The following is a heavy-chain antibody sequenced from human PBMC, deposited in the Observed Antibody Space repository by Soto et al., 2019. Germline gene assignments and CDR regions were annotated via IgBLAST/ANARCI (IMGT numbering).Heavy chain of an antibody. CDR3: ARGEIVATIDY. D-gene: IGHD5-12*01. Sequence: GGSLRLSYAASGFTFSSYEMNWVRQAPGKGLEWVSYISSSGSTIYYADSVKGRFTISRDNAKNSLYLQMNSLRAEDTAVYYCARGEIVATIDYWGQGTLVTVSS. J-gene: IGHJ4*02. CDR1: GFTFSSYE. V-gene: IGHV3-48*03. CDR2: ISSSGSTI.